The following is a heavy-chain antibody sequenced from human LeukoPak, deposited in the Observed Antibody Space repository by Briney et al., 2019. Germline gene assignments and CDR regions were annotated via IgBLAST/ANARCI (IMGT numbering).Heavy chain of an antibody. Sequence: PGGSLRLSCAASGFTFDDHTMHWVRQVPGKGLEWLTPITWDGGYTYYDDSVKGRFTISRDNSRNSLYLQMNNLGSEDTALYYCASEKNGIFDYWGQGTPVTVSS. J-gene: IGHJ4*02. CDR3: ASEKNGIFDY. CDR2: ITWDGGYT. V-gene: IGHV3-43*01. CDR1: GFTFDDHT. D-gene: IGHD1-1*01.